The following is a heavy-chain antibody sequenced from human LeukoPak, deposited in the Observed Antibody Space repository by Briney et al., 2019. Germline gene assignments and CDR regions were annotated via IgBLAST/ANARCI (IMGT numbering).Heavy chain of an antibody. J-gene: IGHJ3*02. Sequence: SETLSLTCTVSGGSISSTIYYWGWIRQPPGKGLEWIGSIYYRGSTYYNPSLKSRVTISVDTSKNQFSLKLSSVTAADTAVYYCARGEMATIEDAFDIWGQGTMVTVSS. D-gene: IGHD5-24*01. CDR2: IYYRGST. V-gene: IGHV4-39*07. CDR3: ARGEMATIEDAFDI. CDR1: GGSISSTIYY.